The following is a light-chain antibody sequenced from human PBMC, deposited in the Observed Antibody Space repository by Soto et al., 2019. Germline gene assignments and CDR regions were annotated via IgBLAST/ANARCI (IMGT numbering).Light chain of an antibody. CDR2: DAS. CDR3: QQYLTWPLT. Sequence: ELVLTQSPATLSVSPGERATLSCRASQGVGSTLAWYQQEPGRAPRLLIYDASTRAAGIPARFSGAGSGTEFTLTIRGRQSDDFAVYYCQQYLTWPLTFGGGTRVEI. J-gene: IGKJ4*01. V-gene: IGKV3-15*01. CDR1: QGVGST.